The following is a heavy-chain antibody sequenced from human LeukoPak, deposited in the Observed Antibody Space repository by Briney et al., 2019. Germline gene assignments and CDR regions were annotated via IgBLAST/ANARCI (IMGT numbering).Heavy chain of an antibody. D-gene: IGHD3-9*01. CDR1: GYTFTSYC. J-gene: IGHJ3*02. CDR3: ASTIGGDAFDI. CDR2: INPTGGST. V-gene: IGHV1-46*01. Sequence: ASVKVSCKASGYTFTSYCMHWVRQAPGQGLEWMGLINPTGGSTSYAQKFQGRVTMTRDTSTSTVYMELSRLRSDDTAVYYCASTIGGDAFDIWGQGTMVTVSS.